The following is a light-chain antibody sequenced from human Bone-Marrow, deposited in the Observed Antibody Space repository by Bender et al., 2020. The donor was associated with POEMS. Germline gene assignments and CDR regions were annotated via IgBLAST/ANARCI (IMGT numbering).Light chain of an antibody. Sequence: QSALTQPASVSGSPGQSITISCTGTSSDVGANDYVSWYQQYPGKAPKLMIYDVSKRPSGVLDRFSGSKSGNTASLTVSGLQAEDEADYYCCSYAAGSTFVFGGGTRVTVL. V-gene: IGLV2-23*02. CDR1: SSDVGANDY. J-gene: IGLJ1*01. CDR3: CSYAAGSTFV. CDR2: DVS.